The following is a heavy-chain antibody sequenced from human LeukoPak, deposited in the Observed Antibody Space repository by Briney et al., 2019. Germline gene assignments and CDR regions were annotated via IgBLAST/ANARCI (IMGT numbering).Heavy chain of an antibody. J-gene: IGHJ4*02. CDR3: AKDNQLLWFGESLDY. CDR1: GFTFSSYS. D-gene: IGHD3-10*01. V-gene: IGHV3-21*01. CDR2: ISSSSSYI. Sequence: GGSLRLSCAASGFTFSSYSMNWVRQAPGKGLEWVSSISSSSSYIYYADSVKGRFTISRDNAKNSLYLQMNSLRAEDTAVYYCAKDNQLLWFGESLDYWGQGTLVTVSS.